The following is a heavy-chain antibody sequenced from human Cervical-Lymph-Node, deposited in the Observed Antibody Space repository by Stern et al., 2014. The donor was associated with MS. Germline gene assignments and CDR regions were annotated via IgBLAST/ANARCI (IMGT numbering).Heavy chain of an antibody. V-gene: IGHV4-59*11. CDR1: GASITSHF. J-gene: IGHJ5*02. CDR2: IYYRGTT. CDR3: ARATNL. Sequence: QVQLQESGPGLLRPSETLSLTCNVSGASITSHFWSWIRQPPGKGLEWIGYIYYRGTTKYNASLKGRVAISINTSKTQFSLRLSSVTAADTAVYYCARATNLWGQGILVTVSS.